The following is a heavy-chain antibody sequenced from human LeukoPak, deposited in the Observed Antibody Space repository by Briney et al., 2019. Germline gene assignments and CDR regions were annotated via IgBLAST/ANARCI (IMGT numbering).Heavy chain of an antibody. V-gene: IGHV4-4*02. CDR2: IYHSGST. Sequence: PSGTLSLTCAVSGDSIISSHWWSWVRQPPGKGLEWIGEIYHSGSTNYNPSLKSRVTISVDKSKNQFSLKLSSVTAADTAVYYCARDHVLTGYPYQFDYWGQGTLVTVSS. CDR3: ARDHVLTGYPYQFDY. D-gene: IGHD3-9*01. J-gene: IGHJ4*02. CDR1: GDSIISSHW.